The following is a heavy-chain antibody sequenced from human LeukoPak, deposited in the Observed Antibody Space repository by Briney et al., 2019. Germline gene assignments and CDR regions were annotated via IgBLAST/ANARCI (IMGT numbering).Heavy chain of an antibody. CDR2: FDPEDGET. CDR3: ATSIDATDYYGMDV. CDR1: GYTLTELS. D-gene: IGHD2-15*01. Sequence: ASVKVSCKVSGYTLTELSMHWVRQAPGKGLEWMGGFDPEDGETIYAQKFQGRVTMTEDTSTDTAYMELSSLRSEDTAVYYCATSIDATDYYGMDVWGQGTTVTVSS. V-gene: IGHV1-24*01. J-gene: IGHJ6*02.